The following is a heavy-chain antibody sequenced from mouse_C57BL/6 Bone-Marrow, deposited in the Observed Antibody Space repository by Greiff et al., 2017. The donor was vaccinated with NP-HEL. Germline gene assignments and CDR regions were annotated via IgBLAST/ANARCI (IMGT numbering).Heavy chain of an antibody. Sequence: VQLNQSGPELVKPGASVKMSCKASGYTFTDYNMHWVKQSHGKSLEWIGYINPNNGGTSYNQKFKGKATLTVNKSSSTAYMELRSLTSEDSAVYYCARSGSTMVTTKDYWGQGTTLTVSS. CDR2: INPNNGGT. V-gene: IGHV1-22*01. CDR1: GYTFTDYN. J-gene: IGHJ2*01. CDR3: ARSGSTMVTTKDY. D-gene: IGHD2-2*01.